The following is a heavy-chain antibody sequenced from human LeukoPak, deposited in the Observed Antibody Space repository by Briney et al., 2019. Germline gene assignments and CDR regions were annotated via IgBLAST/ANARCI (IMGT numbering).Heavy chain of an antibody. CDR2: ISAYNGNT. J-gene: IGHJ5*02. V-gene: IGHV1-18*01. CDR3: ARGGGGDSSSSFFWFDP. Sequence: GASVKVSCKASGYTFTSYGISWVRQAPGQGLEWMGWISAYNGNTNYAQKLHGRVTMTTDTSTSTAYMELRSLRSDDTAVYYCARGGGGDSSSSFFWFDPWGQGTLVTVSS. D-gene: IGHD6-6*01. CDR1: GYTFTSYG.